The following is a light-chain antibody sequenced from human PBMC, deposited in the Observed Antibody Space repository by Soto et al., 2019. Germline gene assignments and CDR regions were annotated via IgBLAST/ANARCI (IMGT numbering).Light chain of an antibody. CDR3: ETWDSNTVV. J-gene: IGLJ2*01. Sequence: QSVLTQSSSASASLGSSVKLTCTLSSGHSSYIIAWHQQQPGKAPRYSMKLEGSGSYNKGSGVPDRFSGSSSGADRYLTISNLQSEDEADYYCETWDSNTVVFGGGTKVTVL. V-gene: IGLV4-60*03. CDR1: SGHSSYI. CDR2: LEGSGSY.